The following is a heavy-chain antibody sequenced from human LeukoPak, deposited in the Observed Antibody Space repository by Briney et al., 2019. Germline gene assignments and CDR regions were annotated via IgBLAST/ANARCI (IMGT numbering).Heavy chain of an antibody. D-gene: IGHD6-19*01. Sequence: SETLSLTCTVSGGSVSSTTYYWSWIRQPPGKGLEWIASINYSGSTYYNPSLKSRVTISVDTSENQFSLRLSSVTAADTAVYYCAREESISGWTPFDHWGQGTLVTVSS. J-gene: IGHJ4*02. V-gene: IGHV4-39*01. CDR3: AREESISGWTPFDH. CDR1: GGSVSSTTYY. CDR2: INYSGST.